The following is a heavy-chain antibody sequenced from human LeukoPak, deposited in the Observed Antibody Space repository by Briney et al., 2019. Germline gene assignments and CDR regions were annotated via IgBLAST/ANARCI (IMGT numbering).Heavy chain of an antibody. CDR2: IYYSGST. J-gene: IGHJ4*02. Sequence: PSETLSLTCTVSGGSISSYYWSWIRQPPGKGLEWIGYIYYSGSTNYNPSLTSRFTISVDTAKNQFSLKLSSVTAADTAVYYCARELKGFDYWGQGTLVTVSS. V-gene: IGHV4-59*01. CDR1: GGSISSYY. CDR3: ARELKGFDY.